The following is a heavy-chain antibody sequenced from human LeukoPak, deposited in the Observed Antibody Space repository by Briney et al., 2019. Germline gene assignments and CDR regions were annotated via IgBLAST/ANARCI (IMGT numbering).Heavy chain of an antibody. Sequence: PSETLSLTCTVPGGSISGYYRSWIRQPPGKGLEWIGYIYYSGSTNYNPSLKSRLTISIDTSENQFSLKLSSVTAADTAVYYCAREYSSSSGRRAFDIWGQGTMVTVSS. CDR2: IYYSGST. CDR3: AREYSSSSGRRAFDI. D-gene: IGHD6-6*01. J-gene: IGHJ3*02. CDR1: GGSISGYY. V-gene: IGHV4-59*08.